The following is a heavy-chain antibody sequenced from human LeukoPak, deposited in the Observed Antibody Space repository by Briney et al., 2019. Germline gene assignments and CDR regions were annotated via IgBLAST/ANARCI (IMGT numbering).Heavy chain of an antibody. D-gene: IGHD1-26*01. CDR2: INHSGST. J-gene: IGHJ4*02. CDR3: ARLISAYYADY. CDR1: GGSFSGYY. Sequence: PSETLSLTCAVYGGSFSGYYWSWIRQPPGKGLEWIGEINHSGSTNYNPSLKSRVAISVDRSKNQFSLKLSSVTAADTAVYYCARLISAYYADYWGQGALVTVSS. V-gene: IGHV4-34*09.